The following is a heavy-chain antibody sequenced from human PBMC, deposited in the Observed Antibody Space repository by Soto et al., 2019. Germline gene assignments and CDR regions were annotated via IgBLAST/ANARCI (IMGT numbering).Heavy chain of an antibody. CDR1: GGSISSSTYC. CDR3: ARHGVDYGDYASYYYYGMDV. CDR2: IYYSGSA. J-gene: IGHJ6*02. D-gene: IGHD4-17*01. V-gene: IGHV4-39*01. Sequence: QLQLQESGPGLVKPSETLSLTCTVSGGSISSSTYCWGWIRQPPGKGLEWIGMIYYSGSAYYNPSLKSRVTISIDTSKNQFSLRLSSVTAADTAVYYCARHGVDYGDYASYYYYGMDVWGRGTTVTVSS.